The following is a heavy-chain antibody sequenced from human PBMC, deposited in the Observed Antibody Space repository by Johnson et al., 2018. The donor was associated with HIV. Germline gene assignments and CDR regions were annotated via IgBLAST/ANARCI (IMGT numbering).Heavy chain of an antibody. V-gene: IGHV3-20*04. CDR2: INWNGGST. D-gene: IGHD3-22*01. Sequence: VHLVESGGGVVQPGRSLRLSCGASGFTFDDYDMSWVRQAPGKGLEWVSSINWNGGSTGYADSVKGRFTISRANAKNSLYLQMNSLRAADTALYYCARETHYYDSSGYYVDAFDIWGQGTMVTVSS. CDR1: GFTFDDYD. CDR3: ARETHYYDSSGYYVDAFDI. J-gene: IGHJ3*02.